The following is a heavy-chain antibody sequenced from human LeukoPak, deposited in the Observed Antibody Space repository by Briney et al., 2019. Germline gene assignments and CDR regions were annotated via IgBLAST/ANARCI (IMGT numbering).Heavy chain of an antibody. Sequence: SETLSLTCTVSGGSVSSGSYYWRWIRQPPGKGLEWIGYIYYSGSTNYNPSLKSRVTISVDTSKNQFSLKLSSVTAADTAVYYCARVVRSLYYYYGMDVWGQGTTVTVSS. CDR3: ARVVRSLYYYYGMDV. D-gene: IGHD3-3*01. CDR1: GGSVSSGSYY. V-gene: IGHV4-61*01. J-gene: IGHJ6*02. CDR2: IYYSGST.